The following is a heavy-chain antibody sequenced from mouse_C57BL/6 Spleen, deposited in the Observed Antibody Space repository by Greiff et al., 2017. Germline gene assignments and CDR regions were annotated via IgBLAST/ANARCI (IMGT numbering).Heavy chain of an antibody. V-gene: IGHV1-54*01. CDR3: ARGFDYDGDAMDY. CDR1: GYAFTNYL. J-gene: IGHJ4*01. CDR2: INPGSGGT. Sequence: VQLQQSGAELVRPGTSVKVSCKASGYAFTNYLIEWVKQRPGQGLEWIGVINPGSGGTNYNEQFKGKATLTADKSSSTAYMQLSSLTSEDSAVYFCARGFDYDGDAMDYWGQGTSVTVSS. D-gene: IGHD2-4*01.